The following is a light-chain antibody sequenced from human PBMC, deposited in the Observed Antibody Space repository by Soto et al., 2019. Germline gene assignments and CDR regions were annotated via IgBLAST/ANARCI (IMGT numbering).Light chain of an antibody. CDR2: DAS. CDR1: RSVSGSF. Sequence: EIVLTQSPGTLSLSPGERATLSCRASRSVSGSFLAWYQQKPGQAPRLLIYDASSRATGIPDRFSGSGSGTDFTLSISRLEPEDFAVYFCQQYASSPWTFGQGTKVEIK. CDR3: QQYASSPWT. J-gene: IGKJ1*01. V-gene: IGKV3-20*01.